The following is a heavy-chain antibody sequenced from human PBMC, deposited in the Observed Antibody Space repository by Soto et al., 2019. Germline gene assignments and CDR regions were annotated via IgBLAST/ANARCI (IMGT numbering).Heavy chain of an antibody. CDR3: ARDYYYDSSGYSPLDY. V-gene: IGHV3-21*01. J-gene: IGHJ4*02. Sequence: GGSLRLSCAASGFTFNRYSMNWVRQAPGKGLEWVSSITSSSGDKYYADSVKGRFAISRDNAKNSLYLQMNSLRAEDTAVYYCARDYYYDSSGYSPLDYWGQGTLVTVSS. CDR1: GFTFNRYS. CDR2: ITSSSGDK. D-gene: IGHD3-22*01.